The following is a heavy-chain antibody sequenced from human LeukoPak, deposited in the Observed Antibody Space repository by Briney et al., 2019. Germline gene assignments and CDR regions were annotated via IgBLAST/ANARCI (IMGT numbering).Heavy chain of an antibody. V-gene: IGHV3-7*01. CDR3: ARNLFDY. CDR2: INQGGSDK. CDR1: GFTFSGHW. J-gene: IGHJ4*02. Sequence: GGSLRLSCAASGFTFSGHWMSWVRQAPGKGLEWVANINQGGSDKYYVDSVKGRFTISRDNAKNLLYLQMNSLRAEDTAVYYCARNLFDYWGQGTLVTVSS.